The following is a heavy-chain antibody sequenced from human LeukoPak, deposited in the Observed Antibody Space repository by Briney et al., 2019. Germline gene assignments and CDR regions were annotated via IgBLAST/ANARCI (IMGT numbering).Heavy chain of an antibody. CDR3: ARSRGAYSSGWYEDY. Sequence: SETLSLTCTVSGGSISSYYWSWIRQPPGKGLEWIGEINHSGSTNYNPSLKSRVTISVDTSKNQFSLKLSSVTAADTAVYYCARSRGAYSSGWYEDYWGQGTLVTVSS. D-gene: IGHD6-19*01. J-gene: IGHJ4*02. CDR2: INHSGST. V-gene: IGHV4-34*01. CDR1: GGSISSYY.